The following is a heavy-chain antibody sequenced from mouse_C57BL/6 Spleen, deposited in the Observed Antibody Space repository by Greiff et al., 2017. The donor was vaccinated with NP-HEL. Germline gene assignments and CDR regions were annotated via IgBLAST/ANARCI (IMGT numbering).Heavy chain of an antibody. CDR1: GYTFTDYY. Sequence: QVQLQQSGAELVRPGASVKLSCKASGYTFTDYYINWVKQRPGQGLEWIARIYPGSGNTYYTEKFKGKATLTAEKSSSTAYMQLSSLTSEDSAVYFCARDRELGLDYWGQGTTLTVS. CDR2: IYPGSGNT. J-gene: IGHJ2*01. V-gene: IGHV1-76*01. CDR3: ARDRELGLDY. D-gene: IGHD4-1*01.